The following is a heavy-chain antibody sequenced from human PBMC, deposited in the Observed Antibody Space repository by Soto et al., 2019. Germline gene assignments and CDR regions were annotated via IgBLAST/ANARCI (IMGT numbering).Heavy chain of an antibody. V-gene: IGHV3-23*01. D-gene: IGHD4-17*01. CDR2: ISAGGGST. Sequence: EVQLLESGGGLVQPGGSLRLSCAASGFTFSDYAMNWVRQAPGKGLEWVSSISAGGGSTYSADSVKGRFSISRDNSQNTLYLQMNSLRAEDTAMYYCAKVKELYGDYWDSQHWGQGTLVTVSS. CDR3: AKVKELYGDYWDSQH. J-gene: IGHJ1*01. CDR1: GFTFSDYA.